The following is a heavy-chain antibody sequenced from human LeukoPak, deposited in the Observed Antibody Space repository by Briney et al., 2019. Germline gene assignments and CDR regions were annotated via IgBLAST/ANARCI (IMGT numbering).Heavy chain of an antibody. J-gene: IGHJ5*02. D-gene: IGHD2-2*01. V-gene: IGHV1-3*01. CDR1: GYTFTSYA. Sequence: ASVKVSCKASGYTFTSYAMHWVRQAPGQRLEWMGWINAGNGNTKYSQKFQGRVTITRDTSASTAYMELSSLRSEDTAVYYCARAFPKIVVVPAAIDPWGQGTLVTVSS. CDR2: INAGNGNT. CDR3: ARAFPKIVVVPAAIDP.